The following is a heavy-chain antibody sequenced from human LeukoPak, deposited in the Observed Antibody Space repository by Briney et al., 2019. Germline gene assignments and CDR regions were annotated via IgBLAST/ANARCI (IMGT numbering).Heavy chain of an antibody. CDR2: IYYSGRT. Sequence: LPETLSLTCPVSGGSISSYYWSWLRQPPGKGREWIGDIYYSGRTNYNPSLKSRVTISVDTSKNQFTLNLSSVTAADTAVYYCARGPPGKENAFDIWGEGTMVTVSS. CDR1: GGSISSYY. CDR3: ARGPPGKENAFDI. V-gene: IGHV4-59*01. J-gene: IGHJ3*02. D-gene: IGHD2-2*01.